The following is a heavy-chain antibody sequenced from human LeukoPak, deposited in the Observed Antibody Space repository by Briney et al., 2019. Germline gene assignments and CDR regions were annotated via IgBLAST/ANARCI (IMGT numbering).Heavy chain of an antibody. J-gene: IGHJ4*02. CDR3: AKVVAASRDY. D-gene: IGHD2-15*01. Sequence: GGSLRLSCAASGFTFDDYGMSWVRQAPGKGLEWVSGINWNGGRPGYADSVKGRFTISRDNAKNSLYLQMNSLRAEDTALYYCAKVVAASRDYWGQGTLVTVSS. V-gene: IGHV3-20*04. CDR1: GFTFDDYG. CDR2: INWNGGRP.